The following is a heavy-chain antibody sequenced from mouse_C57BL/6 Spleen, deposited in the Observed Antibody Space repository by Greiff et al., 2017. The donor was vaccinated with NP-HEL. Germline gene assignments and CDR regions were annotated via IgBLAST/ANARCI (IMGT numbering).Heavy chain of an antibody. CDR2: IYPGSGST. CDR3: AYYYGSLYAMDY. D-gene: IGHD1-1*01. Sequence: QVQLKQPGAELVKPGASVKMSCKASGYTFTSYWITWVKQRPGQGLEWIGDIYPGSGSTNYNEKFKSKATLTVDTSSSTAYMQLSSLTSEDSAVYYCAYYYGSLYAMDYWGQGTSVTVSS. J-gene: IGHJ4*01. V-gene: IGHV1-55*01. CDR1: GYTFTSYW.